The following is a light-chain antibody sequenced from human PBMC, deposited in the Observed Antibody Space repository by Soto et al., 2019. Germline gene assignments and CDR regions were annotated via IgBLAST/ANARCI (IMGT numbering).Light chain of an antibody. Sequence: QPVLTQPPSASGTPGQRVTISCSGSSSNIGSNYVYWYQQLPGTAPKLLIYSNNQRPSGVPDRFSGSKSGTSASLAISGLRSEDEADYYCAAWDDSLSGHWVFGGRTKLTVL. CDR1: SSNIGSNY. CDR3: AAWDDSLSGHWV. CDR2: SNN. V-gene: IGLV1-47*02. J-gene: IGLJ3*02.